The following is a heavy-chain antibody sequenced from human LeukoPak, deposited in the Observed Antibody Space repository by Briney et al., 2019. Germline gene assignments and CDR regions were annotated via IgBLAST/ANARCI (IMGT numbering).Heavy chain of an antibody. CDR2: ISSSGGTT. V-gene: IGHV3-23*01. CDR3: AKDPRPYYEVPVGY. CDR1: GFMFSDYA. J-gene: IGHJ4*02. D-gene: IGHD3-3*01. Sequence: PGGSLRLSCVASGFMFSDYAMSWVRQAPGKGLEWVSSISSSGGTTFYADSVKGRFTTSRDLFKKTVHLEMKAMRAEDTAVYYCAKDPRPYYEVPVGYWGQGTLVTVSP.